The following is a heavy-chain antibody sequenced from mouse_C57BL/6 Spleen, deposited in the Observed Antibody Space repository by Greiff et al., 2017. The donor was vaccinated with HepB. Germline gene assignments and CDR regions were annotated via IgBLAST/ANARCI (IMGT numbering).Heavy chain of an antibody. Sequence: DVHLVESGGGLVKPGGSLKLSCAASGFTFSSYTMSWVRQTPEKRLEWVATISGGGGNTYYPDSVKGRFTISRDNAKNTLYLQMSSLRSEDTALYYCARLDSSGYFDYWGQGTTLTVSS. D-gene: IGHD3-2*02. V-gene: IGHV5-9*01. J-gene: IGHJ2*01. CDR1: GFTFSSYT. CDR3: ARLDSSGYFDY. CDR2: ISGGGGNT.